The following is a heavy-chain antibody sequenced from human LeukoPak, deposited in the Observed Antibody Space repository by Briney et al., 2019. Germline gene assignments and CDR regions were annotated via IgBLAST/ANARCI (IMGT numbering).Heavy chain of an antibody. CDR2: IKEDGSGE. J-gene: IGHJ4*02. CDR3: ARERFHGSGAPKYDY. D-gene: IGHD3-10*01. V-gene: IGHV3-7*01. Sequence: ETLSLTCTVSGGSISSSGYYWGWIRQPPGKGLEWVANIKEDGSGEYYVDSVKGRFTISRDNAKNSLYLQMDSLRADDTAVYYCARERFHGSGAPKYDYWGQGTLVTVSS. CDR1: GGSISSSGYY.